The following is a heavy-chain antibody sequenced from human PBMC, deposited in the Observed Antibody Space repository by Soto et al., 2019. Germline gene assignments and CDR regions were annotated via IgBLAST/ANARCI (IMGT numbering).Heavy chain of an antibody. J-gene: IGHJ3*02. CDR2: MNHSGST. Sequence: SETLSLTCAVYSGSFGGYYWSWIRQPPGKGLEWIGEMNHSGSTKYDPSLKSRVTISLDTSKDQFSLRLSSVTAADTAVYHCASDYGDYWAFDIWGQGTMVTVSS. D-gene: IGHD4-17*01. CDR3: ASDYGDYWAFDI. CDR1: SGSFGGYY. V-gene: IGHV4-34*01.